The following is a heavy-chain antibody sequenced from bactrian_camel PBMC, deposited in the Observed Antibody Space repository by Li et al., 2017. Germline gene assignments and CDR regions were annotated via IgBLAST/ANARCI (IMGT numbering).Heavy chain of an antibody. CDR2: INASGRST. D-gene: IGHD2*01. CDR1: GSTFSHYA. Sequence: VQLVESGGGLVQPGGSLRLSCAASGSTFSHYAMSWVRQAPGKSLEWLSSINASGRSTYYADSVKGRFTISRDNAKNTLYLQLNSLKTEDTAMYYCTKANSGGDYYFREYYATDLASQGTQVTVS. V-gene: IGHV3S31*01. J-gene: IGHJ4*01.